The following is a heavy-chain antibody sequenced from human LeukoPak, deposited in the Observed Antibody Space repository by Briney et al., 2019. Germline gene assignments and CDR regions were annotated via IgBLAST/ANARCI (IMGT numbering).Heavy chain of an antibody. Sequence: GGSLRLSCVASGFTFSGYWMHWVRQAPGKGLVWVSRINTDGSRTSYADSVKGRFTISRDNSKNTLYLQMNSLRAEDTAVYYCARAPVGATSFDYWGQGTLVTVSS. D-gene: IGHD1-26*01. CDR3: ARAPVGATSFDY. CDR2: INTDGSRT. J-gene: IGHJ4*02. CDR1: GFTFSGYW. V-gene: IGHV3-74*01.